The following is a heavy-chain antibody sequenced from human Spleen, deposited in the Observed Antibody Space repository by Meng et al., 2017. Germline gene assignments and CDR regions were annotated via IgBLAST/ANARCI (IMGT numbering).Heavy chain of an antibody. Sequence: GESLKISCAASGFTFSSYWMTWVRQAPGKGLEWVANIKQDGSEKYYVDSVKGRFTISRDNAKNSLYLQMNSLRAEDTAVYYCARKDGDYGYYYYYGMDVWGQGTTVTVSS. J-gene: IGHJ6*02. D-gene: IGHD4-17*01. CDR2: IKQDGSEK. CDR3: ARKDGDYGYYYYYGMDV. V-gene: IGHV3-7*01. CDR1: GFTFSSYW.